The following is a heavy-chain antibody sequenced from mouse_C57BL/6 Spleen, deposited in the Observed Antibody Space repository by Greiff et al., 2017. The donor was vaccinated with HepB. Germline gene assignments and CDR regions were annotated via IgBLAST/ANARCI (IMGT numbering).Heavy chain of an antibody. J-gene: IGHJ4*01. CDR1: GYTFTNYW. CDR3: AREGDAMDY. V-gene: IGHV1-63*01. Sequence: QVQLKESGAELVRPGTSVKMSCKASGYTFTNYWIGWAKQRPGHGLEWIGDIYPGGGYTNYNEKFKGKATLTADKSSSPAYMQFSSLTSEDSAIYYCAREGDAMDYWGQGTSVTVSS. CDR2: IYPGGGYT.